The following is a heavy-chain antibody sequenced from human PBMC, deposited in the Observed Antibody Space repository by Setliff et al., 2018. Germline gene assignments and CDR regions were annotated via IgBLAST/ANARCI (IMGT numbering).Heavy chain of an antibody. D-gene: IGHD3-10*01. J-gene: IGHJ5*02. Sequence: GESLTISCADSGFTFSSYSMNWVRQAPGKGLEWVSSISSSSSYIYYADSVKGRFTISRDNAKNSLYLQMNSLRAEDTAVYYCARDPSYYGSGSYYNRYNWFDPWGQGTLVTVSS. V-gene: IGHV3-21*01. CDR3: ARDPSYYGSGSYYNRYNWFDP. CDR1: GFTFSSYS. CDR2: ISSSSSYI.